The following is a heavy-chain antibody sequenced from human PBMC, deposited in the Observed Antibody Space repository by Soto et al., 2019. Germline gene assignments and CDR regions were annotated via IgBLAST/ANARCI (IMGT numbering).Heavy chain of an antibody. CDR2: IYWNDDK. J-gene: IGHJ5*02. CDR1: GFSLSTSGVG. V-gene: IGHV2-5*01. CDR3: PRIEYSSSSDWFDP. Sequence: SGPTLVNPTQTLTLTCTFSGFSLSTSGVGVGWIRQPPGKALEWLALIYWNDDKRYSPSLKSRLTITKDTSKNQVVLTMTNMDPVDTATYYCPRIEYSSSSDWFDPCGKETLVTVSS. D-gene: IGHD6-6*01.